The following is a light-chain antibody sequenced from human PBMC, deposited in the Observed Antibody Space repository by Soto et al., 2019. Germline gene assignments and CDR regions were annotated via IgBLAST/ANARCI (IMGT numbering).Light chain of an antibody. Sequence: DIQMTQSPSTLSASVRDRVTITCRASQSISSYLNWYQQKPGKAPKLLIYAASSLQSGVPSRFSGSGSGTDFTLTISSLQPEDFATYYCQQSYSTPKLTFGGGTKVDIK. J-gene: IGKJ4*01. CDR2: AAS. V-gene: IGKV1-39*01. CDR1: QSISSY. CDR3: QQSYSTPKLT.